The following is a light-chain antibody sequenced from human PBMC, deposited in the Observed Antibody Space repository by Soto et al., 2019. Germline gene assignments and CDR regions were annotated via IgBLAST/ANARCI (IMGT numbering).Light chain of an antibody. J-gene: IGKJ5*01. CDR1: QSVSSS. CDR2: DAS. CDR3: QQRSNWPPIT. V-gene: IGKV3-11*01. Sequence: EIVLTQSPATLSLSPGERATLSCRASQSVSSSLAWYQQKPGQAPRLLIYDASSRPTDIPARFSGSGSGTDFTLTISSLEPEDFAVYYCQQRSNWPPITFGQGTRLEIK.